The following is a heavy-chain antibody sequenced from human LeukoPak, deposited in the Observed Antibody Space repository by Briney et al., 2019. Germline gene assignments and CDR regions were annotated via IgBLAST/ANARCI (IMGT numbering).Heavy chain of an antibody. CDR3: TRLWFGELPTDH. Sequence: GGSLRLSCAASGFTFSGSAMHWVRQASGKGLEWVGRIRSKANSYATAYAASVKGRFTISRDDSKNTAYLQMNSLKTEDTAVYYCTRLWFGELPTDHWGQGTLVTVSS. CDR1: GFTFSGSA. V-gene: IGHV3-73*01. D-gene: IGHD3-10*01. CDR2: IRSKANSYAT. J-gene: IGHJ4*02.